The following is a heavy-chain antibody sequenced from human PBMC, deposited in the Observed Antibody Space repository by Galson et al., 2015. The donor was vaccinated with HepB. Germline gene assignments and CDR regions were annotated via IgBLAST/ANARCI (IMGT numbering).Heavy chain of an antibody. CDR3: ARGIRWVDY. Sequence: SLRLSCAASGFTFSDYYMNWIRQAPGKGLEWVSYISRSSSYTNYADSVKGRFTISRDNAKNSLYLQMNSLRAEDTAVYYCARGIRWVDYWGQGTLVTVSS. V-gene: IGHV3-11*05. J-gene: IGHJ4*02. CDR1: GFTFSDYY. D-gene: IGHD6-13*01. CDR2: ISRSSSYT.